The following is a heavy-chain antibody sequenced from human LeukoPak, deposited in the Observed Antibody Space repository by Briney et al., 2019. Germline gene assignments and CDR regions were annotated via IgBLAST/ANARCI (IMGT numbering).Heavy chain of an antibody. CDR1: GGSVSSGIYY. Sequence: PSETLSLTCTVSGGSVSSGIYYWTWLRQPPGKGLEWIGYIYYSGSTNYNPSLKSRVTISVDTSKNQFSLKLSSVTAADTAVYYCARDIAYGANSLDYWGQGTLVTVSS. J-gene: IGHJ4*02. CDR2: IYYSGST. V-gene: IGHV4-61*01. D-gene: IGHD4-23*01. CDR3: ARDIAYGANSLDY.